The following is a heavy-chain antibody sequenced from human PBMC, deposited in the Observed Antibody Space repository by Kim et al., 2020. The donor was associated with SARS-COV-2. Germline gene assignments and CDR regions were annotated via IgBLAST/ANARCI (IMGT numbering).Heavy chain of an antibody. V-gene: IGHV1-69*01. D-gene: IGHD1-26*01. J-gene: IGHJ6*02. Sequence: AQKFQGRATITADESTSTAYMELSSLRSEDTAVYYCARKIVGATTYYGMDVWGQGTTVTVSS. CDR3: ARKIVGATTYYGMDV.